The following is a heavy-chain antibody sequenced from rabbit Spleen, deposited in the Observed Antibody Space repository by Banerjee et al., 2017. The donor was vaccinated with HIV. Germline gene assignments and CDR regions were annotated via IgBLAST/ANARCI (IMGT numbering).Heavy chain of an antibody. CDR1: GVSLNDKDV. Sequence: EQLEESGGGLVKPEGSLTLTCKASGVSLNDKDVMCWVRQAPGKGLEWISCINIVTGKSVYASWAKGRFTMSRTSSTTVTLQMTSLTAADTATYFCARETSSGWGVVSYYFNLWGPGTLVTVS. J-gene: IGHJ4*01. CDR2: INIVTGKS. CDR3: ARETSSGWGVVSYYFNL. D-gene: IGHD4-1*01. V-gene: IGHV1S45*01.